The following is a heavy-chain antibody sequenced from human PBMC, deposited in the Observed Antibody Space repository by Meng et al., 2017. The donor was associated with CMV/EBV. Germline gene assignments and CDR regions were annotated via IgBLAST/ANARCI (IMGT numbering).Heavy chain of an antibody. CDR3: ARDAGYYGMDV. Sequence: SETLSLTCAVSGGSISSSNWWSWVRQPPGKGLEWIGYIYYSGSTNYNPSLKSRVTISVDTSKNQFSLKLSSVTAADTAVYYCARDAGYYGMDVWGQGTTVTVSS. V-gene: IGHV4-4*02. CDR1: GGSISSSNW. CDR2: IYYSGST. J-gene: IGHJ6*02.